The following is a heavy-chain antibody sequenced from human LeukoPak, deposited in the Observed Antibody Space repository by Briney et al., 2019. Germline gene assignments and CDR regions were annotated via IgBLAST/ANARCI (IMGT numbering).Heavy chain of an antibody. CDR1: GGSFSGYY. Sequence: PSETLSLTCAVYGGSFSGYYWSWIRQPAGKGLEWIGRIYTSGSTNYNPSLKSRVTMSVDTSKNQFSLKLSSVTAADTAVYYCAISAGYSYGYVGYYYMDVWGKGTTVTVSS. J-gene: IGHJ6*03. D-gene: IGHD5-18*01. CDR3: AISAGYSYGYVGYYYMDV. CDR2: IYTSGST. V-gene: IGHV4-59*10.